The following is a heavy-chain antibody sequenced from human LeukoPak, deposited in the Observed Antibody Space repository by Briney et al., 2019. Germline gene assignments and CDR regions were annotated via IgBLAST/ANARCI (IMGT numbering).Heavy chain of an antibody. J-gene: IGHJ6*02. Sequence: GGSLRLSCAASTFTVIDHYMTWVRQAPGRGLEWDAAIFPGGSTYYADSLKGRFTISRDKSKNTLYLQMNTLGAEETAVYYCARGAGVSHYYYYAMDIWGQGTTVTVSS. V-gene: IGHV3-66*02. CDR2: IFPGGST. CDR1: TFTVIDHY. CDR3: ARGAGVSHYYYYAMDI. D-gene: IGHD2-21*01.